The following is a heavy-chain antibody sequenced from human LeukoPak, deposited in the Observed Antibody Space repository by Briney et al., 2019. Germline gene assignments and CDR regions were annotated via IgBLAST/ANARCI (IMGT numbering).Heavy chain of an antibody. CDR2: INWNGGST. CDR3: ARDGAPYSSGWYSVDY. J-gene: IGHJ4*02. CDR1: GFTFDDYG. D-gene: IGHD6-19*01. V-gene: IGHV3-20*04. Sequence: GGSLRLSCAASGFTFDDYGMSWVRQAPGQGLEWVSGINWNGGSTGYADSVKGRFTISRDNAKNSLYLQMNSLRAEDTALYYCARDGAPYSSGWYSVDYWGQGTLVTVSS.